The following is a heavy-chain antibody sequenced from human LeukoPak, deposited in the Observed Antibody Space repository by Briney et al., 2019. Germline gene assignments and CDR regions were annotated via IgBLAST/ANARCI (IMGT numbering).Heavy chain of an antibody. Sequence: GGSLRLSCAASGFTFSSYDMNWVRQAPGKGLEYVSGITGSGGATFYADSVKGRFTTSRDNSKNTLYLQMSSLRPEDTAVYYCVTSPASYYAPIGYWGQGTLVTVSS. CDR3: VTSPASYYAPIGY. D-gene: IGHD3-10*01. V-gene: IGHV3-64D*06. J-gene: IGHJ4*02. CDR1: GFTFSSYD. CDR2: ITGSGGAT.